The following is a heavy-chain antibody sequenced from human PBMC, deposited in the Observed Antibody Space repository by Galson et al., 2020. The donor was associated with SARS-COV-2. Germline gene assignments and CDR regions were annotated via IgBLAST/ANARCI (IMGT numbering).Heavy chain of an antibody. Sequence: NSGGSLRLSCAASGFTFSSYSMNWVRQAPGKGLEWVSSISSSSSYIYYADSVKGRFTISRDNAKNSLYLQMNSLRAEDTAVYYCASEDIVVVRENWFDPWGQGTLVTVSS. CDR3: ASEDIVVVRENWFDP. D-gene: IGHD2-2*01. J-gene: IGHJ5*02. CDR1: GFTFSSYS. CDR2: ISSSSSYI. V-gene: IGHV3-21*01.